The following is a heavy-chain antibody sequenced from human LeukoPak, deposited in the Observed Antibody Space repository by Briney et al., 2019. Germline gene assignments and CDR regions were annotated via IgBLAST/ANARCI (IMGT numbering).Heavy chain of an antibody. CDR3: AKGGLDIVATTPLVYFDY. CDR2: ISASGGRT. J-gene: IGHJ4*02. Sequence: GGTLRLSCAASGFTFSNYAMSWVRQAPGKGLEWISSISASGGRTFYADSVKGRFTISRDNSKNTLYLQMNSLRAEDTAVYYCAKGGLDIVATTPLVYFDYWGQGTLVTVSS. CDR1: GFTFSNYA. D-gene: IGHD5-12*01. V-gene: IGHV3-23*01.